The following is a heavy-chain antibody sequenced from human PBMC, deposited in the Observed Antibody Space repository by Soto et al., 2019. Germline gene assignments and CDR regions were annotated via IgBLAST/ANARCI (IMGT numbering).Heavy chain of an antibody. CDR1: GFSLSTSGVG. CDR2: IYWDDDK. CDR3: AHRGIAAGGDDAFDI. Sequence: QITLKESGPTLVKPTQTLTLTCTFSGFSLSTSGVGVGWILKPQGKALGWLTLIYWDDDKRYSPSLKSRLTITKDTSKNQVVLTMTNMDPVDTATYYCAHRGIAAGGDDAFDIWGQGTMVTVSS. D-gene: IGHD6-13*01. J-gene: IGHJ3*02. V-gene: IGHV2-5*02.